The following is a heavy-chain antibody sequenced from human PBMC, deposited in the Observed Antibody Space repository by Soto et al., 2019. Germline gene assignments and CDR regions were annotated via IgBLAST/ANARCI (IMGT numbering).Heavy chain of an antibody. CDR3: ARGLLYATTYFDY. D-gene: IGHD2-8*01. Sequence: QVQLVQSGAEVKKPGSSVKVSCKASGDTFTTNSLNWVRQAPGQGLGWMGGIIPVVGTTKYAQKYQDRVTITGDKSTNTAYLELSSLRSDDTAVYYCARGLLYATTYFDYWGQGTPVTVSS. V-gene: IGHV1-69*06. CDR1: GDTFTTNS. CDR2: IIPVVGTT. J-gene: IGHJ4*02.